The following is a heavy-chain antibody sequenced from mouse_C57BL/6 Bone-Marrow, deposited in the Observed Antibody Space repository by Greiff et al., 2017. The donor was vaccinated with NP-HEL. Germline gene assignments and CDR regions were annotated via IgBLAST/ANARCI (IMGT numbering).Heavy chain of an antibody. CDR2: IDPSDSYT. D-gene: IGHD1-1*01. Sequence: VQLQQSGAELVRPGTSVKLSCKASGYTFTSYWMHWVKQRPGQGLEWIGVIDPSDSYTTYNQKFKGKATLTVDTSSSTAYMQRSSLTSEDSAVYDYAPHYYGSRSEYYNAMYYGGQGTSVTVTS. CDR1: GYTFTSYW. CDR3: APHYYGSRSEYYNAMYY. J-gene: IGHJ4*01. V-gene: IGHV1-59*01.